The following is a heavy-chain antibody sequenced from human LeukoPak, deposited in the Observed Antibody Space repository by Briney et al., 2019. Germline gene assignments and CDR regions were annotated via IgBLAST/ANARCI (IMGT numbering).Heavy chain of an antibody. CDR3: ARGSYYGSGSYYNFDY. V-gene: IGHV4-34*01. CDR1: GGSFSGYY. Sequence: SETLSLTCAVYGGSFSGYYWSWIRQPPGKGLEWIGEINHSGSTNYNPSLKSRVTISVDTSKHQFSLKLSSVTAADTAVYYCARGSYYGSGSYYNFDYWGQGTLVTVSS. D-gene: IGHD3-10*01. CDR2: INHSGST. J-gene: IGHJ4*02.